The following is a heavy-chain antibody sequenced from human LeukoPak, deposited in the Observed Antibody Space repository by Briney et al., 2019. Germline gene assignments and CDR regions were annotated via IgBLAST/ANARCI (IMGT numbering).Heavy chain of an antibody. CDR3: AREGWRTRAFDI. CDR2: IYTSGST. CDR1: GGSISSGSYY. D-gene: IGHD6-19*01. J-gene: IGHJ3*02. V-gene: IGHV4-61*02. Sequence: SETLSLTCTVSGGSISSGSYYWSWIRQPAGKGLEWIGRIYTSGSTNYNPSLKSRVTISVDTSKNQFSLKLSSVTAADTAVYYCAREGWRTRAFDIRGQGTMVTVSS.